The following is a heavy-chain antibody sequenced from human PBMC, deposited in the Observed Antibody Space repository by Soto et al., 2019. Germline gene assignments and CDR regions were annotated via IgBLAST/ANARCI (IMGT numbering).Heavy chain of an antibody. V-gene: IGHV7-4-1*01. D-gene: IGHD6-19*01. J-gene: IGHJ6*02. Sequence: GASVKVSCKASGYTFTSYAMNWVRQAPGQGLEWMGWINTNTGNPTYAQGFTGRFVFSLDTSVSTAYLQICSLKAEDTAVYYCARVILLTAVAGLSPESYYYYGMDVWGQGTTVTVSS. CDR2: INTNTGNP. CDR1: GYTFTSYA. CDR3: ARVILLTAVAGLSPESYYYYGMDV.